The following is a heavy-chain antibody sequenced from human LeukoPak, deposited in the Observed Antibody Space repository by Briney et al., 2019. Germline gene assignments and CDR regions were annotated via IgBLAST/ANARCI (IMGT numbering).Heavy chain of an antibody. CDR2: IYYSGST. Sequence: SEALSLTCTVSGGSISSYYWSWIRQPPGKGLEWIGYIYYSGSTNYNPSLKSRVTISVDTSKNQFSLKLSSVTAADTAVYYCARRGSSWYDWSANWFDPWGQGTLVTVSS. V-gene: IGHV4-59*08. D-gene: IGHD6-13*01. CDR3: ARRGSSWYDWSANWFDP. CDR1: GGSISSYY. J-gene: IGHJ5*02.